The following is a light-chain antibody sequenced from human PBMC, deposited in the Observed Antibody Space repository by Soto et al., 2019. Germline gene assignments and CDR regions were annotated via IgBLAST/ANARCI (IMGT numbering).Light chain of an antibody. V-gene: IGKV3-20*01. CDR1: QSLASRY. CDR3: QQFASSPTLT. CDR2: GAS. J-gene: IGKJ5*01. Sequence: EIVLTQGPGTLSLSPGERATLYCRASQSLASRYLAWYQQKPGQAPRLILYGASSRAADIPDRFSGSGSGTDFTLTISRLEPEDFAAYDGQQFASSPTLTFGQGTRLEIK.